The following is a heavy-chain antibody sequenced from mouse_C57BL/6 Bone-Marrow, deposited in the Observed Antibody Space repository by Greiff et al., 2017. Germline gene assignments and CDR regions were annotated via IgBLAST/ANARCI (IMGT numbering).Heavy chain of an antibody. V-gene: IGHV1-18*01. D-gene: IGHD3-2*02. J-gene: IGHJ4*01. Sequence: VQLKESGPELVKPGASVKIPCKASGYTFTDYNMDWVKQSHGKSLEWIGDINPNNGGTIYNQKFKGKATLTVDKSSSTAYMELRSLTSEDTAVYYCARRQLRLQAMDYWGQGTSVTVSS. CDR3: ARRQLRLQAMDY. CDR1: GYTFTDYN. CDR2: INPNNGGT.